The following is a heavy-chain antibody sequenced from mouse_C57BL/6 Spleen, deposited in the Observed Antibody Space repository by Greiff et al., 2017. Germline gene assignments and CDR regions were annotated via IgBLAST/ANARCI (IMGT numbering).Heavy chain of an antibody. Sequence: QVQLQQPGAELVRPGSSVKLSCKASGYTFTSYWMHWVKQRPIQGLEWIGNIDPSDSETHYNQKFKDKATLTVDKSSSTAYMQLSSLTSEDSAVYYCARGDYGGGYFDVWGTGTTVTVSS. V-gene: IGHV1-52*01. J-gene: IGHJ1*03. CDR3: ARGDYGGGYFDV. CDR1: GYTFTSYW. D-gene: IGHD2-4*01. CDR2: IDPSDSET.